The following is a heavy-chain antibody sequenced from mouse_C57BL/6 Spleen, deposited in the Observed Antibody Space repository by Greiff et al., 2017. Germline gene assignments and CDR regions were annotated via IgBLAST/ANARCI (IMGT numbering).Heavy chain of an antibody. Sequence: QVQLQQSGAELVRPGTSVKMSCKASGYTFTNYWIGWAQQRPGHGLEWIGDIYPGGGYTNYNEKFKGKATLTADKSSSTAYMQFSSLTSEDSAIYYCARGDSYYFGYWGQSTTLTVSS. D-gene: IGHD2-12*01. CDR3: ARGDSYYFGY. V-gene: IGHV1-63*01. CDR2: IYPGGGYT. J-gene: IGHJ2*01. CDR1: GYTFTNYW.